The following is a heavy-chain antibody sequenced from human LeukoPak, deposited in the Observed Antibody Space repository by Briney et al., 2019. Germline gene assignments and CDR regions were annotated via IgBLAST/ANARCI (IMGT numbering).Heavy chain of an antibody. CDR1: GGSFSGYY. J-gene: IGHJ3*02. D-gene: IGHD3-10*01. CDR3: ARGFITMVRGVIILDAFDI. CDR2: IYHSGST. Sequence: SETLSLTCAVYGGSFSGYYWNWIRQPPGKGLEWIGYIYHSGSTYYDPSLKSRVTISVDRSKNQFSLKLSSVTAADTAVYYCARGFITMVRGVIILDAFDIWGQGTMVTVS. V-gene: IGHV4-34*01.